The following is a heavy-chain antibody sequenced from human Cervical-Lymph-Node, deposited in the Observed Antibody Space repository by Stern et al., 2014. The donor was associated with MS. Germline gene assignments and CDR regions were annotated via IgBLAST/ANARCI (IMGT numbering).Heavy chain of an antibody. CDR2: IYPGDSDT. CDR3: ARPGDDTAKYGLDV. D-gene: IGHD5-18*01. J-gene: IGHJ6*02. Sequence: EVQLVQSGAEVKKPGESLKLSCKGSGYSFATYWIGWVRQVPGKGLEWMGIIYPGDSDTRYSQSFQGQVTISADKSISTAYRHWSSLKASDTAMYYCARPGDDTAKYGLDVWGQGTTVTVSS. V-gene: IGHV5-51*03. CDR1: GYSFATYW.